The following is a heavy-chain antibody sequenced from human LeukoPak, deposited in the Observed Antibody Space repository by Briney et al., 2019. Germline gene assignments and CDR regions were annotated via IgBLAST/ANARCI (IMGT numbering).Heavy chain of an antibody. J-gene: IGHJ4*02. V-gene: IGHV3-23*01. CDR3: ARATYYYDSSGYSTFDY. CDR2: LRDSGDTT. Sequence: GGSLRLSCAASGFTFSNYAMSWVRQVPGKGLEWVSALRDSGDTTYYADSVKGRFTISRDNSKNTLYLQMNSLRAEDTAVYYCARATYYYDSSGYSTFDYWGQGTLVTVSS. CDR1: GFTFSNYA. D-gene: IGHD3-22*01.